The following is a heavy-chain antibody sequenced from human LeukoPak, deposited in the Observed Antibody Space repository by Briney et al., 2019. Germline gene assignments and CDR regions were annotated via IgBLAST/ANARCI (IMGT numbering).Heavy chain of an antibody. J-gene: IGHJ4*02. Sequence: SETLSLTCTVSGGSISSSSYYWGWIRQPPGKGLEWIGSIYYSGSTYYNPSLKSRVTISVDTSKNQFSLKLSPVTAADTAVYYCASSGNYYDSSGYCYWGQGTLVTVSS. V-gene: IGHV4-39*01. CDR2: IYYSGST. CDR1: GGSISSSSYY. CDR3: ASSGNYYDSSGYCY. D-gene: IGHD3-22*01.